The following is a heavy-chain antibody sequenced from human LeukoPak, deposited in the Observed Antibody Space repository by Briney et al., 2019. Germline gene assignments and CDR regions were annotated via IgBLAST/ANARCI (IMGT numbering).Heavy chain of an antibody. V-gene: IGHV3-30*18. D-gene: IGHD6-13*01. Sequence: GRSLRLSCAASGFTFSSYGMHWVRQAPGKGLEWVAVISYDGSNKYYADSVKGRFTISRDNSKNTLYLQMNSLRAEDTAVYYCAKDLGYSSSWYVDYFDYWGQGTLVTVSS. CDR3: AKDLGYSSSWYVDYFDY. CDR1: GFTFSSYG. CDR2: ISYDGSNK. J-gene: IGHJ4*02.